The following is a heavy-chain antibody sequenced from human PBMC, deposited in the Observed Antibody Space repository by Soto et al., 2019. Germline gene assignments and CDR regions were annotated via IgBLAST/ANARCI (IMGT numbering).Heavy chain of an antibody. V-gene: IGHV4-30-4*01. J-gene: IGHJ4*02. Sequence: SETLSLTCTVSGGSISSGDYYWSWIRQPPGKGLEWIGYTYKSGGTYYNPSFRSRVAMSVDTPKNQFSLRLSSVTAADTAIYYCAREDTAMVDYWGQGTLVTVSS. D-gene: IGHD5-18*01. CDR3: AREDTAMVDY. CDR1: GGSISSGDYY. CDR2: TYKSGGT.